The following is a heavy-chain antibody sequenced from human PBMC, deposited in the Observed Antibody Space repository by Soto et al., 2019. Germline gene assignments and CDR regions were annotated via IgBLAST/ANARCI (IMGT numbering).Heavy chain of an antibody. V-gene: IGHV3-74*01. Sequence: EVQLVESGEGLVQPGGSLRLSCAVAGYTFGNHWMHWVRQAPGKGLEWVSRMNSDGGIINYVDSVKGRFTVSRDNARNTLYLQMNSLRVEDTAVYYCATAEVDYWGPGTLVTVSS. CDR1: GYTFGNHW. CDR3: ATAEVDY. J-gene: IGHJ4*02. CDR2: MNSDGGII.